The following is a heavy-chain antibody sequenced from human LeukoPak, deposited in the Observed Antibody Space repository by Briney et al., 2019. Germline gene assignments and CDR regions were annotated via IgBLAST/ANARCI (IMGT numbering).Heavy chain of an antibody. CDR3: ASPNSHCSSTSCQQGWFDP. V-gene: IGHV4-39*01. CDR1: GGSISSSSYY. D-gene: IGHD2-2*01. Sequence: PSETLSLTCTVSGGSISSSSYYWGWIRQHPGKGLEWIGSIYYSGSTYYNPSLKSRVTISVDTSKNQFSLKLSSVTAADTAVYYCASPNSHCSSTSCQQGWFDPWGQGTLVTVSS. CDR2: IYYSGST. J-gene: IGHJ5*02.